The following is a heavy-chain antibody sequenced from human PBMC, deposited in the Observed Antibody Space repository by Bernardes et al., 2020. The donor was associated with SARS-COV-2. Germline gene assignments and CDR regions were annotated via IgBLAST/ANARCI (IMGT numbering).Heavy chain of an antibody. CDR2: ISSSGAGT. CDR1: RFTFSSYA. J-gene: IGHJ4*02. CDR3: AKDLKLDY. Sequence: GGSLRLSCAASRFTFSSYAMSWVRQAPGKGLEWVSAISSSGAGTYYADSVKVRFTISRDNSKNTLYLQMNSLRAEDTAVYFCAKDLKLDYWGQGTLVTVSS. V-gene: IGHV3-23*01.